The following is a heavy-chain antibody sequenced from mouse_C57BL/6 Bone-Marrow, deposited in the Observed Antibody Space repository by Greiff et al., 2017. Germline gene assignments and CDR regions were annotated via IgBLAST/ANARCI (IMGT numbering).Heavy chain of an antibody. J-gene: IGHJ2*01. Sequence: DVKLQESGPGLVKPSQSLSLTCSVTGYSITSGYYWNWIRQFPGNKLEWMGYISYDGSNNYNPSLKNRISLTRDTSKNQFFLKLNSVTTEDTATYYCARVGPITTVVAPFGDWGQGTTLTVSS. CDR3: ARVGPITTVVAPFGD. V-gene: IGHV3-6*01. CDR1: GYSITSGYY. CDR2: ISYDGSN. D-gene: IGHD1-1*01.